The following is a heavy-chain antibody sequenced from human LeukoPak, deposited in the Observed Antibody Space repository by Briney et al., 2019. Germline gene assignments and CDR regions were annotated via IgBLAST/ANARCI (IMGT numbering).Heavy chain of an antibody. Sequence: KTSETLSLTCTVSGGSISSGGYYWSWIRQYPGKGLEWIGYIYYSGSTYYNPSLKSRVTISVDTSKNQFSLKLSSVTAADTAVYYCAGRMFGEFDYWGQGTLVTVSS. CDR2: IYYSGST. D-gene: IGHD3-10*02. J-gene: IGHJ4*02. CDR1: GGSISSGGYY. CDR3: AGRMFGEFDY. V-gene: IGHV4-31*03.